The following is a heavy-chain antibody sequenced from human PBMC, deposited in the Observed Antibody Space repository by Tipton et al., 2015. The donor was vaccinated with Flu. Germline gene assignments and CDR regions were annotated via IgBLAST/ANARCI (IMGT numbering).Heavy chain of an antibody. J-gene: IGHJ4*02. CDR1: GDAVSSSLYY. Sequence: LRLSCTVSGDAVSSSLYYWGWIRQPPGEGLEWIGSIYYSGSTRYNSSLESRVTISLDTSKKQFSLKLSSVTAADTAVYYCARQKGGISSGYYYYFDYWGQGTLVTVSS. D-gene: IGHD3-22*01. V-gene: IGHV4-39*07. CDR2: IYYSGST. CDR3: ARQKGGISSGYYYYFDY.